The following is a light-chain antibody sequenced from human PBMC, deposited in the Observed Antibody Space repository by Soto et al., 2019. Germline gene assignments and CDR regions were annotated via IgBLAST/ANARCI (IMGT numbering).Light chain of an antibody. CDR3: QHYNSYSEA. CDR2: AAS. Sequence: DIQMTQSPSSLSASVGDRVSITCRASHDISSWVAWYQQRPEKVPKSLIYAASSLQSGVPSRFSGSGSGTEFTLTISSLQPDDFATYYCQHYNSYSEAFGQGTKVDIK. CDR1: HDISSW. V-gene: IGKV1D-16*01. J-gene: IGKJ1*01.